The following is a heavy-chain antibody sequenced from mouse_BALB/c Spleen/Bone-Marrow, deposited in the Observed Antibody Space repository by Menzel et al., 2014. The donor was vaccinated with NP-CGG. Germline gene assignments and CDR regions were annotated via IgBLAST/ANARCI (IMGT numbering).Heavy chain of an antibody. J-gene: IGHJ3*01. Sequence: EVHLVESGGGLVKPGGSLKLSCAASGFTFSSYTMSWVRQTPEKRLEWVATISSGGSYTCYPDSVKGRFTISRDNAKNTLYLQMSSLKSEDTAMYYCTRIYYDYAWFAYWGQGTLVTVSA. CDR2: ISSGGSYT. CDR3: TRIYYDYAWFAY. CDR1: GFTFSSYT. V-gene: IGHV5-6-4*01. D-gene: IGHD2-4*01.